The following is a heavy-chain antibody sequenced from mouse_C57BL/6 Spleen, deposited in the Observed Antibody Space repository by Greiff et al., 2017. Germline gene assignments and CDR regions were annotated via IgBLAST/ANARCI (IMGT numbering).Heavy chain of an antibody. CDR3: ARGSTMITTRDYYAMDY. V-gene: IGHV5-17*01. CDR2: ISSGSSTI. Sequence: EVKLMESGGGLVKPGGSLKLSCAASGFTFSDYGMHWVRQAPEKGLEWVAYISSGSSTIYYADTVKGRFTISRDNAKNTLFLQMTSLRSEDTAMYYCARGSTMITTRDYYAMDYWGQGTSVTVSS. D-gene: IGHD2-4*01. J-gene: IGHJ4*01. CDR1: GFTFSDYG.